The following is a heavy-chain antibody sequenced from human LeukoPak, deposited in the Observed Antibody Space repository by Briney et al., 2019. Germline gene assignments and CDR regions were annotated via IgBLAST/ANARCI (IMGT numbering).Heavy chain of an antibody. CDR3: AELGITMIGGV. D-gene: IGHD3-10*02. CDR2: ISHSATTM. CDR1: GLTFSDSY. J-gene: IGHJ6*04. Sequence: PGGSLRLSCAASGLTFSDSYMSWIRQAPGKGLEWISYISHSATTMYYADSVKGRFTISRDNAKSSLYLQMNSLRAEDTAVYYCAELGITMIGGVWGKGTTVTISS. V-gene: IGHV3-11*04.